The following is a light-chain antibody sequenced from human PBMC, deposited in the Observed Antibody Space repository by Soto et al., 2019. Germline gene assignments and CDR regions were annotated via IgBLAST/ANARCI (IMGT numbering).Light chain of an antibody. CDR1: QNIGTS. J-gene: IGKJ2*01. V-gene: IGKV1-39*01. Sequence: DIQMTQSPSSLSASVGDIVTITCRASQNIGTSLNWYQQKPGKAPTALIYKASTMQGGVPSRFSGSGSGTDFTLTISSLQPEDSATYYCQQSYSSLVYNFGPGTKLEIK. CDR2: KAS. CDR3: QQSYSSLVYN.